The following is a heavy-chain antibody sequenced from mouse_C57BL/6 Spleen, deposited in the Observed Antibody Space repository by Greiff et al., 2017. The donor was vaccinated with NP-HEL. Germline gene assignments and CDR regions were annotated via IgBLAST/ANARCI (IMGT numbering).Heavy chain of an antibody. CDR3: AREGIYYYGSSPRLGDY. J-gene: IGHJ4*01. CDR2: INPNNGGT. D-gene: IGHD1-1*01. CDR1: GYTFTDYN. V-gene: IGHV1-22*01. Sequence: EVQLQQSGPELVKPGASVKMSCKASGYTFTDYNMHWVKQSHGKSLEWIGYINPNNGGTSYNQKFKGKATLTVNKSSSTAYMELRSLTSEDSAVYYCAREGIYYYGSSPRLGDYWGQGTSVTVSS.